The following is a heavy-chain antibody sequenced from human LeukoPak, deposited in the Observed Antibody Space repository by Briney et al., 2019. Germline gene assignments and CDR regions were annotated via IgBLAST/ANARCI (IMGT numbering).Heavy chain of an antibody. Sequence: SETLSPTCAVYGGSFSGYYWSWIRQPPGKGLEWIGEINHSGSTNYNPSLKSRVTISVDTSKNQFSLKLSSVTAADTAVYYCARGRMTARPFDYWGQGTLVTVSS. CDR3: ARGRMTARPFDY. D-gene: IGHD5-18*01. V-gene: IGHV4-34*01. CDR2: INHSGST. J-gene: IGHJ4*02. CDR1: GGSFSGYY.